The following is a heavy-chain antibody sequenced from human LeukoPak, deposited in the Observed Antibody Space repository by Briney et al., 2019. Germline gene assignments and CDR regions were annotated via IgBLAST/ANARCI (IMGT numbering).Heavy chain of an antibody. J-gene: IGHJ6*03. Sequence: GASVKVSCKVSGYTLTELSMHWVRQAPGKGLEWMGGFDPEDGETIYAQKFQGRVTMTEDTSTDTAYMELSSLRSEDTAVYYCATTGTTVTTGYYYMDVWGKGTTVTVSS. CDR3: ATTGTTVTTGYYYMDV. CDR1: GYTLTELS. CDR2: FDPEDGET. V-gene: IGHV1-24*01. D-gene: IGHD4-11*01.